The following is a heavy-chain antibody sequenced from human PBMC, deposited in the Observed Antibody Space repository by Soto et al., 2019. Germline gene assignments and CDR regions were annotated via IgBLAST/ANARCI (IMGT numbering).Heavy chain of an antibody. CDR2: IIPILGIA. D-gene: IGHD2-15*01. CDR1: GGTFSSYT. Sequence: ASVKVSCTASGGTFSSYTISWVRQAPGQGLEWMGRIIPILGIANYAQKFQGRVTITADKSTSTAYMELSSLRSEDTAVYYCASSGKDIVVVVAAEGYAFDIWGQGTMVTVSS. CDR3: ASSGKDIVVVVAAEGYAFDI. J-gene: IGHJ3*02. V-gene: IGHV1-69*02.